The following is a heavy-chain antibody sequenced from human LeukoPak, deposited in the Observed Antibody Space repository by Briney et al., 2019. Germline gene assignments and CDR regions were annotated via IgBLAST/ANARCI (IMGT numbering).Heavy chain of an antibody. CDR3: ARVRYYDFWSGYYSNYYYYYMDV. Sequence: GGSLRLSCAASGFTFSSYTMNWVRQAPGKGLEWVANIKQDGSEKYYVDSVKGRFTISRDNAKNSLYLQMNSLRAEDTAVYYCARVRYYDFWSGYYSNYYYYYMDVWGKGTTVTVSS. D-gene: IGHD3-3*01. CDR1: GFTFSSYT. V-gene: IGHV3-7*01. J-gene: IGHJ6*03. CDR2: IKQDGSEK.